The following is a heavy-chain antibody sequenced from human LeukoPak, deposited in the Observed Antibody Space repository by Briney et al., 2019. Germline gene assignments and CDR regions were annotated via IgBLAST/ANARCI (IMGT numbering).Heavy chain of an antibody. CDR2: IIPIFGTA. D-gene: IGHD4-23*01. V-gene: IGHV1-69*13. Sequence: ASVQVSCQTSGGTFSNCAINWVRQAPGQGLEWMGGIIPIFGTAHYAQKFQGRVTITADESTSTAYMELSSLRSEDTAVYYCARGWLAETTVVTPYNYWGQGTVVTVSS. CDR3: ARGWLAETTVVTPYNY. CDR1: GGTFSNCA. J-gene: IGHJ4*02.